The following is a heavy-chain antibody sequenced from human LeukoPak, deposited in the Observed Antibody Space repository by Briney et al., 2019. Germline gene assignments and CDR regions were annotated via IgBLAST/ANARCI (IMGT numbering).Heavy chain of an antibody. CDR3: ARGAGFYYYMDV. J-gene: IGHJ6*03. V-gene: IGHV3-21*01. D-gene: IGHD6-19*01. CDR2: ISYTGTYI. CDR1: AFSLNAYN. Sequence: GGSLRLSCAASAFSLNAYNMNWVRQAPGKGLEWVSSISYTGTYIYYADSVKGRFTVSRDNAKNSLYLQMSSLRADDTAVYYCARGAGFYYYMDVWGKGTTVTVSS.